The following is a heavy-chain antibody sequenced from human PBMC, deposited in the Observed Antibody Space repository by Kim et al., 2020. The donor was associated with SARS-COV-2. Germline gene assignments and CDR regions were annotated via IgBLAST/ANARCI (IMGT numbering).Heavy chain of an antibody. Sequence: YAQKFQGRGTMTRDTSTSTVYMELSSLRSEDTAVYYCARDSEQQLVKFDYWGQGTLVTVSS. CDR3: ARDSEQQLVKFDY. D-gene: IGHD6-13*01. V-gene: IGHV1-46*01. J-gene: IGHJ4*02.